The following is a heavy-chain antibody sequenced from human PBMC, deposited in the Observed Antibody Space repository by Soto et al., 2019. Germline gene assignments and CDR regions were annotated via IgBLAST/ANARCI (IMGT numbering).Heavy chain of an antibody. CDR3: ARHYYYDSSYYYPTNPQLLLDY. J-gene: IGHJ4*02. Sequence: GESLKISCKGSGYSFTSYWIAWVRQVPGKGLELMGVIYPGDSDIRYSPSFQGQVTISADKSISTAYLQWSSLKASDSAMYFCARHYYYDSSYYYPTNPQLLLDYWGQGSLVIVSS. V-gene: IGHV5-51*01. D-gene: IGHD3-22*01. CDR2: IYPGDSDI. CDR1: GYSFTSYW.